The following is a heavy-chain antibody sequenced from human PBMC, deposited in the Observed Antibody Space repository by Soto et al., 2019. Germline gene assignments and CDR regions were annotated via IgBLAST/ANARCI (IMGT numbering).Heavy chain of an antibody. D-gene: IGHD1-1*01. CDR2: TYYRSKWYN. J-gene: IGHJ6*03. Sequence: WIRKSPSRGLEWLGRTYYRSKWYNDYAVSVKSRITINPDTSKNQFSLQLNSVTPEDTAVYYCARAYPSYNWNDVTGYYYYDSDVWGKGTTVTGS. CDR3: ARAYPSYNWNDVTGYYYYDSDV. V-gene: IGHV6-1*01.